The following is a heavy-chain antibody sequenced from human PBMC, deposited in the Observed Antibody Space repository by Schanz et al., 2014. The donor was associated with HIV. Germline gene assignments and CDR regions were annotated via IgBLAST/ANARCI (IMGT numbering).Heavy chain of an antibody. D-gene: IGHD6-19*01. CDR3: VRDAGAQWLDGDNWFDP. J-gene: IGHJ5*02. Sequence: QVQLVESGGGVVQPGRSLRLSCTASGLTFSSSIMHWVRQAPGKGLEWVAIIWYDGSNRYYADSVKGRFTISRDNSKNTVSLQMNSLRSEDTAVYYCVRDAGAQWLDGDNWFDPWGQGTLVTVSS. CDR2: IWYDGSNR. CDR1: GLTFSSSI. V-gene: IGHV3-33*08.